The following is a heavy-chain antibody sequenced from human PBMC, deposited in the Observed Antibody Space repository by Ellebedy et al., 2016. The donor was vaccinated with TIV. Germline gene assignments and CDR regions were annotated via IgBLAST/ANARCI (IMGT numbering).Heavy chain of an antibody. Sequence: MPSETLSLTCTVSGVSISGFHWTWIRQPPGKGLEWIGYIYFSGSSNYNPSLKSRVTMSVDTSKNQFSLKLSPVTAADTAVDYCVRWVGHFDLWGQGTLVPV. CDR2: IYFSGSS. CDR1: GVSISGFH. V-gene: IGHV4-59*01. J-gene: IGHJ4*02. CDR3: VRWVGHFDL. D-gene: IGHD1-26*01.